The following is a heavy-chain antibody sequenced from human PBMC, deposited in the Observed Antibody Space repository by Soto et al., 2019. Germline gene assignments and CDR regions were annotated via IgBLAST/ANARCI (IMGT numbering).Heavy chain of an antibody. CDR3: AKDMYPWGYQLLCQGMDV. J-gene: IGHJ6*02. Sequence: EVQLVESGGGLVQPGRSLRLSCAASGFTFDDYAMHWVRQAPGKGLEWVSGSSWNSGSIGYADSVKGRFTISRDNAKNSLYLQMNRLRAEDTALYYCAKDMYPWGYQLLCQGMDVWGQGTTVTVSS. V-gene: IGHV3-9*01. D-gene: IGHD2-2*01. CDR2: SSWNSGSI. CDR1: GFTFDDYA.